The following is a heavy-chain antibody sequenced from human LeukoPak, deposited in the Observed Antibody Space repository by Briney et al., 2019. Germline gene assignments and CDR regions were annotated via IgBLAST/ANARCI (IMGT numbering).Heavy chain of an antibody. CDR3: ATSGRSSLAFDV. CDR1: GYTFIDYY. D-gene: IGHD3-10*01. J-gene: IGHJ3*01. V-gene: IGHV1-69-2*01. CDR2: VDPEDAKA. Sequence: ASVKVSYKSSGYTFIDYYIHWVRQAPGGGLQWLGRVDPEDAKAVYSENLQGRVTITADSFSDSTYVFLSSLTSEDTAFYYCATSGRSSLAFDVWGQGTVVTVSS.